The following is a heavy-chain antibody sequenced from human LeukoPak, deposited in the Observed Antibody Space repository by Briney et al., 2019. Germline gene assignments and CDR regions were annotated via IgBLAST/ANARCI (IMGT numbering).Heavy chain of an antibody. J-gene: IGHJ4*02. V-gene: IGHV4-38-2*02. CDR2: MYHSGST. Sequence: SETLSLTCAVSGYSISSGYYWGWIRQPPGKGLEWIGSMYHSGSTNYIPSLKSRVTISVDTSKNQFSLKLSSVTAADTAVYFCARDTRDYDQGFDYWGQGTLVTVSS. D-gene: IGHD4-17*01. CDR3: ARDTRDYDQGFDY. CDR1: GYSISSGYY.